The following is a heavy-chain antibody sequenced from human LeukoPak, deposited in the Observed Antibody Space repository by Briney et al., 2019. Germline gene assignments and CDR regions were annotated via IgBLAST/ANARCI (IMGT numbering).Heavy chain of an antibody. V-gene: IGHV3-9*01. CDR1: GFTFYDYA. CDR3: AKDYCSSITCYYNY. CDR2: ISWNSGNI. J-gene: IGHJ4*02. Sequence: TGGSLRLSCAASGFTFYDYAMHWVRQAPGKGLEWVSGISWNSGNIGYADSVKGRFTISRDNAKNSLFLQMNSLRAEDTALYYCAKDYCSSITCYYNYWGQGTLVTVSS. D-gene: IGHD2-2*01.